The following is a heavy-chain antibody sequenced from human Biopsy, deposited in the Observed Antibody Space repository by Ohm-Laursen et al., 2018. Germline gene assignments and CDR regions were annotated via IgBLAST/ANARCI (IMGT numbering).Heavy chain of an antibody. CDR1: DGSINSYY. Sequence: GTLSLTCTVSDGSINSYYWNWIRQPPGKRLEWIGNIYYSGSTNFNPSLESRATMSVDMPKNQFSLKLSSVTAADTAIYYCARGMRSSGWPYFDAWGQGTLVTVSS. CDR2: IYYSGST. CDR3: ARGMRSSGWPYFDA. V-gene: IGHV4-59*01. J-gene: IGHJ4*02. D-gene: IGHD6-19*01.